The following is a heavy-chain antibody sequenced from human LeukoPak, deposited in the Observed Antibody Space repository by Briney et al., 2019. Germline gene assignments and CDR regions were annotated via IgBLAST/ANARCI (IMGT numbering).Heavy chain of an antibody. J-gene: IGHJ4*02. D-gene: IGHD3-22*01. CDR2: ISRNGGST. Sequence: GGSLRLSCAASLFTFSNYAMQWVREAPGKGLEYVSTISRNGGSTYYPNSVKGRFTIPRDNSKNTLYLQMGRLGAEGMGVYYCARGRLVVTGVDYWGQGTLVTVS. CDR1: LFTFSNYA. V-gene: IGHV3-64*01. CDR3: ARGRLVVTGVDY.